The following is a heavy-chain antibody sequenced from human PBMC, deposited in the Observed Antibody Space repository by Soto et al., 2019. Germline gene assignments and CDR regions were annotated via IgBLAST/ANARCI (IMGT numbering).Heavy chain of an antibody. J-gene: IGHJ4*02. V-gene: IGHV3-30*18. CDR3: AKDLRLNYYDSSGSLDY. D-gene: IGHD3-22*01. CDR2: ISYDVSNK. Sequence: GGSLRLSCAASGFTFSSYGMHWVRQAPGKGLEWVAVISYDVSNKYYADSVKGRFTISRDNAKNTLYLQMNSLRAEDTAVYYCAKDLRLNYYDSSGSLDYWGQGTLVTVSS. CDR1: GFTFSSYG.